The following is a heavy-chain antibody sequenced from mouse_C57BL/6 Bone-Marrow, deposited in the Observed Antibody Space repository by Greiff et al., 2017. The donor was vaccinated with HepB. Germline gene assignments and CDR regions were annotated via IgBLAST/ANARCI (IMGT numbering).Heavy chain of an antibody. D-gene: IGHD2-2*01. CDR3: ARRGLYGYPFAY. Sequence: DVQLVESGGDLVKPGGSLKLSCAASGFTFSSYGMSWVRQTPDKRLEWVATISSGGSYTYYPDSVKGRFTISRDNAKNTLYLQMSSLKSEDTAMYYCARRGLYGYPFAYWGQGTLVTVSA. J-gene: IGHJ3*01. CDR1: GFTFSSYG. V-gene: IGHV5-6*01. CDR2: ISSGGSYT.